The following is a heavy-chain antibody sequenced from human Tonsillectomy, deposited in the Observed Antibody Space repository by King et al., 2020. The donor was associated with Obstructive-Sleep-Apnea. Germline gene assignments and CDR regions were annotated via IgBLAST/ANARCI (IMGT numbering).Heavy chain of an antibody. J-gene: IGHJ4*02. V-gene: IGHV4-59*01. CDR3: ARCPVGQWLVLDY. CDR1: GGSISSYY. CDR2: FYYSGST. D-gene: IGHD6-19*01. Sequence: QLQESGPGLVKPSETLSLTCTVSGGSISSYYWSWIRPPPGKGLEWIGYFYYSGSTNYNTSLKSRVTISVDTSKNQFSLKLSSGTAADTAVYYCARCPVGQWLVLDYWGQGTLVTVSS.